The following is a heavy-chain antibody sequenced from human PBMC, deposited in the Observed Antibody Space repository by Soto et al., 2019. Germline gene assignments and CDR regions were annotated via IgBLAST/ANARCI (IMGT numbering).Heavy chain of an antibody. V-gene: IGHV1-69*01. CDR3: ARRYYYDSSGYYNYYYGMDV. CDR2: IIPIFGTA. D-gene: IGHD3-22*01. CDR1: GGTFSSYA. Sequence: QVQLVQSGAEVKKPGSSVKVSCKASGGTFSSYAISWVRQAPGQGLEWMGGIIPIFGTANYAQKFQGRVTITADEYTSTAYMELSSLRSEDTAVYYCARRYYYDSSGYYNYYYGMDVWGQGTTVTDSS. J-gene: IGHJ6*02.